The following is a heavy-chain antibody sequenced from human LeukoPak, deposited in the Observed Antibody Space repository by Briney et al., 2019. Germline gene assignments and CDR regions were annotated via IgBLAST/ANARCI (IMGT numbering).Heavy chain of an antibody. CDR2: INHSGST. Sequence: PSETLSLTCAVYGGSFSGYYWSWIRQPPGKGLEWIGEINHSGSTNYNPSLKSRVTISVDTSKNQFSLKLSSVTAADTAVYYCAKRGTGEYYFDYWGQGTLVIVSS. CDR1: GGSFSGYY. D-gene: IGHD7-27*01. J-gene: IGHJ4*02. V-gene: IGHV4-34*01. CDR3: AKRGTGEYYFDY.